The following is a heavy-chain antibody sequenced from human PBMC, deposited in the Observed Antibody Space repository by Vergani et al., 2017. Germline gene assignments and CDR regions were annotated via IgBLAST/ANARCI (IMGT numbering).Heavy chain of an antibody. D-gene: IGHD1-14*01. CDR1: GFTLSDHV. V-gene: IGHV3-72*01. CDR3: AVRRTDYWNYDL. Sequence: EVQLVESGGGLVQPGGSLRLSCAASGFTLSDHVMDWVRQGTGKGLGWVGRSRNKARSYTTEYSASVKGRFTISRDDSRNSLYLQMNSLRAEDTAVYYCAVRRTDYWNYDLWGRGTLAAVSS. J-gene: IGHJ2*01. CDR2: SRNKARSYTT.